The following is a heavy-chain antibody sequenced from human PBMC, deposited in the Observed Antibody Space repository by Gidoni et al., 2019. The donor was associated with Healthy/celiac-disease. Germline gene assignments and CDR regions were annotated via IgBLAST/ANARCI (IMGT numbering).Heavy chain of an antibody. CDR2: TNPSGGST. V-gene: IGHV1-46*01. D-gene: IGHD6-13*01. CDR3: ARGDPSSSWPYYFDY. J-gene: IGHJ4*02. Sequence: QVQLVQSGAEVKKPGASVKVSCKASGYTFTSHYMHWVRQAPGQGLEWMGITNPSGGSTSYAQKFQGRVTMTRDTATSTVYMELSSLRSEDTAVYYCARGDPSSSWPYYFDYWGQGTLVTVSS. CDR1: GYTFTSHY.